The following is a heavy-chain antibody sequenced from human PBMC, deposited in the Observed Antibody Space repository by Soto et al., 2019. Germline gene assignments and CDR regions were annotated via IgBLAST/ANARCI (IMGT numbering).Heavy chain of an antibody. J-gene: IGHJ4*02. CDR3: AGTSSLHY. CDR2: IYSGGST. Sequence: EVQLVESGGGLVQPGGSLTLSCAASGFTVSSNYMTWVRQAPGKGLEWVSLIYSGGSTYYADSVKGRFTISRDNSKNTLYLQMNRLRAEDTAVYYCAGTSSLHYWGQGSLFTVSS. V-gene: IGHV3-66*01. D-gene: IGHD3-10*01. CDR1: GFTVSSNY.